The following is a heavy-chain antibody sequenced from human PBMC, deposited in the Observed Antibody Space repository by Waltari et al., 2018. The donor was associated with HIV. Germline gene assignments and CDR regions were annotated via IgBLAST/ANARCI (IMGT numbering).Heavy chain of an antibody. V-gene: IGHV5-51*01. Sequence: EVQLVQSGAEVKKPGESLKISCKGSGYSFTSYWIGCVRQMPGKGLEWMGITYPGDSDTRYSPSFQGQVTISADKSSSTAYLQWSSLKASDTAMYYCARHLQYSSGWQNWFDPWGQGTLVTVSS. D-gene: IGHD6-19*01. J-gene: IGHJ5*02. CDR2: TYPGDSDT. CDR3: ARHLQYSSGWQNWFDP. CDR1: GYSFTSYW.